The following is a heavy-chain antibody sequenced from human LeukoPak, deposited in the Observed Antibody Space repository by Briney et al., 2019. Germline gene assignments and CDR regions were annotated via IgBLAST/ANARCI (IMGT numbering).Heavy chain of an antibody. CDR1: GGSISGDY. CDR3: ARDYCSSTSCYRYFDL. CDR2: VYDGGST. V-gene: IGHV4-59*01. D-gene: IGHD2-2*01. Sequence: SETLSLTCTVSGGSISGDYWSWIRQPPGKGLEWMGHVYDGGSTHYNPSLKSRVTISVDTSKNKFSLKLSSVTAADTAVYYCARDYCSSTSCYRYFDLWGRGTLVTVSS. J-gene: IGHJ2*01.